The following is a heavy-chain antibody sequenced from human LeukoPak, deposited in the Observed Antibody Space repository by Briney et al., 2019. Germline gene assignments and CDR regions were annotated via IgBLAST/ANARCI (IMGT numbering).Heavy chain of an antibody. Sequence: PSETLSLTCAVYGGSLSGYYWSWIRQPPGKGLEWIGEINHSESTNYNPSLKSRVTISEVTSKNQYSLKLSSVTAADTAVYYCTTERAGTTVDYWGQGTLVTVSS. CDR2: INHSEST. V-gene: IGHV4-34*01. J-gene: IGHJ4*02. CDR3: TTERAGTTVDY. CDR1: GGSLSGYY. D-gene: IGHD1-1*01.